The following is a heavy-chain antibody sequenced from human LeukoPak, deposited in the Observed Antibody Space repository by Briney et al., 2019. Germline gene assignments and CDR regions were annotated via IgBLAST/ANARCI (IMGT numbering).Heavy chain of an antibody. CDR3: ARDEPLDVVVVAATLFDY. Sequence: ASVKVSCKASGYTFISYGISWVRQAPGQGLEWMGWISAYNGNTNYAQKLQGRVTMTTDTSTSTAYMELRSLRSDDTAVYYCARDEPLDVVVVAATLFDYWGQGTLVTVSS. D-gene: IGHD2-15*01. CDR1: GYTFISYG. V-gene: IGHV1-18*01. CDR2: ISAYNGNT. J-gene: IGHJ4*02.